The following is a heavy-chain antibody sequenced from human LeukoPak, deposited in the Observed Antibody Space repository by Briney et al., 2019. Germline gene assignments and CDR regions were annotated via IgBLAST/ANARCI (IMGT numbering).Heavy chain of an antibody. V-gene: IGHV1-69*04. J-gene: IGHJ5*02. D-gene: IGHD6-13*01. CDR1: AGTFSSNT. CDR2: TTPILGIA. Sequence: TASAGTFSSNTNSRVRHPQGPGQEWKGRTTPILGIANYAQKFQGRVTITADKSTSTAYMELSSLRSEDTAVYYCARDRNLEGIALSNWFDPWGQGTLVTVSS. CDR3: ARDRNLEGIALSNWFDP.